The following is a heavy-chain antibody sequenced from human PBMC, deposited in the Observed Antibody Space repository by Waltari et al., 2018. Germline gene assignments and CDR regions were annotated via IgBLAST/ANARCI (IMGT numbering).Heavy chain of an antibody. Sequence: QVQLVQSGAEVKKPGASVTVSCKASGYTFPNYGTGWVRQAPGQGLGWMGWFSVYNGNTNYAQKLQGRVTMTTDTSTSTAYMELRSLRSDDTAVYYCARGVPGSWPDYYFDHWGQGTLVTVSS. V-gene: IGHV1-18*01. CDR3: ARGVPGSWPDYYFDH. D-gene: IGHD3-10*01. J-gene: IGHJ4*02. CDR1: GYTFPNYG. CDR2: FSVYNGNT.